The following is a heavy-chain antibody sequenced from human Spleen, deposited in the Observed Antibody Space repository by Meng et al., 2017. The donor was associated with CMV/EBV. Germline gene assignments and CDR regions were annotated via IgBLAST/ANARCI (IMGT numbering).Heavy chain of an antibody. V-gene: IGHV3-30*09. CDR2: ISPDGTSE. CDR3: ARGQTLNGFGFDC. Sequence: GGSLRLSCGASGLMFSNYAIYWVRQAPGKGLEWVAAISPDGTSEHFADSIKGRFAVSRDNSKNTQYLQMNNLRVEDTAVYYCARGQTLNGFGFDCWGQGALVTVSS. CDR1: GLMFSNYA. D-gene: IGHD2-8*01. J-gene: IGHJ4*02.